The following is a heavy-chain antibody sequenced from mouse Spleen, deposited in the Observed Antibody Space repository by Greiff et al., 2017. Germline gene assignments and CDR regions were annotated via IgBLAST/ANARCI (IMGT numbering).Heavy chain of an antibody. V-gene: IGHV1-15*01. CDR2: IDPETGGT. CDR3: TGGDKAWFAY. CDR1: GYTFTDYE. J-gene: IGHJ3*01. D-gene: IGHD3-2*01. Sequence: QVQLKESGAELVRPGASVTLSCKASGYTFTDYEMHWVKQTPVHGLEWIGAIDPETGGTAYNQKFKGKAILTADKSSSTAYMELRSLTSEDSAVYYCTGGDKAWFAYWGQGTLVTVSA.